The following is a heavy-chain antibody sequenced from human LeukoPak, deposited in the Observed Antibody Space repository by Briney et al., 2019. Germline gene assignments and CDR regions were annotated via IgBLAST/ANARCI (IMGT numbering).Heavy chain of an antibody. CDR2: IYYSGST. J-gene: IGHJ4*02. D-gene: IGHD1-1*01. V-gene: IGHV4-61*08. CDR3: ARQRGSQGTTDY. Sequence: SETLSLTCTVSGGSISSGGYYWSWIRQHPGKGLEWIGYIYYSGSTNYNPSLKSRVTISVDTSKNQFSLKLSSVTAADTAVYYCARQRGSQGTTDYWGQGTLVTVSS. CDR1: GGSISSGGYY.